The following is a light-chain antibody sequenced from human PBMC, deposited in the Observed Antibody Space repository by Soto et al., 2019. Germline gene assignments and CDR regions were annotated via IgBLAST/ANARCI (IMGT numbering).Light chain of an antibody. CDR3: SSYTSSSAVV. CDR1: SSDDGGYDS. Sequence: QSALTQPASVSGSPGQSITISCTGTSSDDGGYDSVSWYQQHPGKAPKLMIYDVSNRPSGVSSRFSGSKSGNTASLTISGLQAEDAADYYCSSYTSSSAVVFGGGTKLTVL. CDR2: DVS. J-gene: IGLJ2*01. V-gene: IGLV2-14*03.